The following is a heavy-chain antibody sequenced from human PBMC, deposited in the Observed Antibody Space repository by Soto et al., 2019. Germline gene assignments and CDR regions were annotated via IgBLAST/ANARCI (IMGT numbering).Heavy chain of an antibody. V-gene: IGHV3-20*04. D-gene: IGHD5-12*01. Sequence: ESLKISCVASDFTFSYYWMHCVRQAPGKGLEWVSGINWNGGSTGYADSVKGRFTISRDNAKNSLYLQMNSLRAEDTALYYCARVPPGGYSGYDSAFDIWGQGTMVTVSS. J-gene: IGHJ3*02. CDR3: ARVPPGGYSGYDSAFDI. CDR1: DFTFSYYW. CDR2: INWNGGST.